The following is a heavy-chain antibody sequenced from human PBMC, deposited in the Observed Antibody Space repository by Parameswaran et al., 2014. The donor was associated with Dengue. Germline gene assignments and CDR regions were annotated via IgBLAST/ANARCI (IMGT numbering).Heavy chain of an antibody. Sequence: WVRQAPGQGLEWIGGIIPIFGTANYAQKFQGRVTITADESTSTAYMELRSLRSDDTAVYYCARDYMVQWELLRAHYYYGMDVWGQGTTVTVSS. J-gene: IGHJ6*02. CDR3: ARDYMVQWELLRAHYYYGMDV. CDR2: IIPIFGTA. V-gene: IGHV1-69*01. D-gene: IGHD1-26*01.